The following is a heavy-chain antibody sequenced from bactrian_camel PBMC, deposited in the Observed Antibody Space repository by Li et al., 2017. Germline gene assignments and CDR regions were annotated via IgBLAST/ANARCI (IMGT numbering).Heavy chain of an antibody. D-gene: IGHD1*01. CDR2: INSDGGTT. V-gene: IGHV3S40*01. CDR3: ATARGFRDPPRTRDFKS. J-gene: IGHJ6*01. Sequence: VQLVESGGALVQPGGSLRLSCVASGFTIAGSYMFWVRQAPGKGFEWVSTINSDGGTTYYVGSVKGRFTISLDNAKNTVYLEMNNLKPEDTSIYHCATARGFRDPPRTRDFKSWGQGTQVTVS. CDR1: GFTIAGSY.